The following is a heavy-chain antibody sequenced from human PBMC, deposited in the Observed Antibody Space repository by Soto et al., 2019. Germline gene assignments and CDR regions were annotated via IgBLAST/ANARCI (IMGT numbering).Heavy chain of an antibody. CDR1: GYTFTSYG. Sequence: QVQLVQSGAEVKKPGASVKVSCKASGYTFTSYGISWVRQAPGQGLEWMGWISAYNGNTNYAQKLQGRVTMTTDTSTSTAYMELRSLRSDDTAVYYCASGCSGGSCYDDAFDIWGQGAMVTVSS. CDR2: ISAYNGNT. J-gene: IGHJ3*02. CDR3: ASGCSGGSCYDDAFDI. V-gene: IGHV1-18*04. D-gene: IGHD2-15*01.